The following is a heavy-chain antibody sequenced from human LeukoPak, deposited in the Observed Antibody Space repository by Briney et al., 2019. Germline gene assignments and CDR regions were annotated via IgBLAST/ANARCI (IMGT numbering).Heavy chain of an antibody. CDR2: INGNGGNT. J-gene: IGHJ4*02. D-gene: IGHD7-27*01. CDR3: AKAKNPTGDPFDY. CDR1: GFAFSNCA. V-gene: IGHV3-23*01. Sequence: GGSLRLSCAASGFAFSNCAMSWVRQAPGKGLEWVSIINGNGGNTYNADSVKGRFTISRDNSKNTLYLQMNSLRVEDTAVYYCAKAKNPTGDPFDYWGQGTLVTVSS.